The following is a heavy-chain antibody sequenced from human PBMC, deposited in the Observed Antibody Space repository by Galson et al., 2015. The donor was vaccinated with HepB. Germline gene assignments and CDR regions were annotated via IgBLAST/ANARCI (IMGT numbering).Heavy chain of an antibody. D-gene: IGHD4-23*01. CDR3: ALLTTVAVFDY. CDR1: GFSLSTSGVG. V-gene: IGHV2-5*02. Sequence: PALVKPTQTLTLTCTFSGFSLSTSGVGVGWIRQPPGKALEWLALIYWDDDKRYSPSLESRLTITKDTSKNRVVLTMTNMDRVDTATYYCALLTTVAVFDYWGRGTLVTVSS. CDR2: IYWDDDK. J-gene: IGHJ4*02.